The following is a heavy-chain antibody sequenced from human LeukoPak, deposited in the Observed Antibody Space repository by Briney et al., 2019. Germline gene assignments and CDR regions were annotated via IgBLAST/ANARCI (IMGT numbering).Heavy chain of an antibody. CDR2: IYYSGTT. D-gene: IGHD1-26*01. CDR3: ARGSPTPDY. V-gene: IGHV4-61*08. J-gene: IGHJ4*02. Sequence: SETLSLTCTVPGGSISSGDYYWSWIRQPPGKGLEWIGYIYYSGTTNYNPSLKSRVTLSVDTSKNQFSLRLTSVTAADTAVYFCARGSPTPDYWGQGTLVTVSS. CDR1: GGSISSGDYY.